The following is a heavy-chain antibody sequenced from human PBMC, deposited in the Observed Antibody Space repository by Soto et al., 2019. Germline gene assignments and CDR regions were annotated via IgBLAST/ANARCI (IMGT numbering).Heavy chain of an antibody. D-gene: IGHD5-18*01. CDR1: GFTFRSYS. J-gene: IGHJ4*02. V-gene: IGHV3-21*01. CDR2: ISSSSSSI. Sequence: EVQLVESGGGLVKPGGSLRLSCAASGFTFRSYSMNWVRQAPGKGLEWVSSISSSSSSIHYTASVKGRFTVSRDNAEKSLYLQMDSLRAEDTGLYYCARVVPGYPYVLEYWGQGTLVSVSS. CDR3: ARVVPGYPYVLEY.